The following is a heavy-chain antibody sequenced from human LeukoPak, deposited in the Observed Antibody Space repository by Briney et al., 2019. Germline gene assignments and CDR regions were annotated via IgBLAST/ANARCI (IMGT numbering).Heavy chain of an antibody. J-gene: IGHJ5*02. CDR3: ARVVAAAGNNWFDP. Sequence: SVRVSCKASGGTFSSYAISWVRQAPGQGLEWMGGIIPIFGTANYAQKFQGRVTITADESTSTAYMELSSLRSEDTAVYYCARVVAAAGNNWFDPWGQGTLVTVSS. V-gene: IGHV1-69*13. D-gene: IGHD6-13*01. CDR2: IIPIFGTA. CDR1: GGTFSSYA.